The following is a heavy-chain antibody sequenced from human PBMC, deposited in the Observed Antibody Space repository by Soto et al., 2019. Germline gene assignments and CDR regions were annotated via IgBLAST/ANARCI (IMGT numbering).Heavy chain of an antibody. Sequence: SVKGSCKASGYTLTSYAISWVRQAPGQGLEWMGGIIPIFGTANYAQKFQGRVTITADESTSTAYMELSSLRSEDTAVYYCASAYYDSSGYPTHAFDIWGQGTVVTVSS. CDR3: ASAYYDSSGYPTHAFDI. D-gene: IGHD3-22*01. CDR2: IIPIFGTA. V-gene: IGHV1-69*13. CDR1: GYTLTSYA. J-gene: IGHJ3*02.